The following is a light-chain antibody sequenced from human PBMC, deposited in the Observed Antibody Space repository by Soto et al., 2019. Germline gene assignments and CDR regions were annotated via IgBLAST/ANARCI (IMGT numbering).Light chain of an antibody. Sequence: DIVLTQSPLSLPVTPGEPASISCRSSQSLLHSNGNIYLDWYLQKPGQSPQLLIYLGSIRASGVTDRFSGSGSGTDFTLKITRVEAEDVGVYYCMQAIQAPRTFGLVTKVEIQ. CDR1: QSLLHSNGNIY. CDR3: MQAIQAPRT. J-gene: IGKJ1*01. CDR2: LGS. V-gene: IGKV2-28*01.